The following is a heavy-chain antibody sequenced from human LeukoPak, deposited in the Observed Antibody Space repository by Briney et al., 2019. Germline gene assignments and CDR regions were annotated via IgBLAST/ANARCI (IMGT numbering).Heavy chain of an antibody. Sequence: SETLSLTCTVSGYSISSGYYWGWVRQPPGKGLEWIGNIYHSGSTYYNPSLKSRVTISVDTSKNQFSLKLSSVTAADTAVYYCARGRSIAAAGDYFDYWGQGTLVTVSS. CDR2: IYHSGST. D-gene: IGHD6-13*01. J-gene: IGHJ4*02. CDR1: GYSISSGYY. V-gene: IGHV4-38-2*02. CDR3: ARGRSIAAAGDYFDY.